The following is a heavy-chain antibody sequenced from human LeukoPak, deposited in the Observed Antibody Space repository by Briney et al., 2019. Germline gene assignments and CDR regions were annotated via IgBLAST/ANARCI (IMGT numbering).Heavy chain of an antibody. D-gene: IGHD5-12*01. J-gene: IGHJ4*02. CDR3: ARAGGYVQSWFDY. CDR2: IIHSGST. CDR1: GGSFSGYY. Sequence: KPSETLSLTCAVYGGSFSGYYWSWIRQPPGKGLELVGEIIHSGSTNYNPSLKSRVTISVNTSKNQFSLKLSSVTAADTAVYYCARAGGYVQSWFDYWGQGTLVTVSS. V-gene: IGHV4-34*12.